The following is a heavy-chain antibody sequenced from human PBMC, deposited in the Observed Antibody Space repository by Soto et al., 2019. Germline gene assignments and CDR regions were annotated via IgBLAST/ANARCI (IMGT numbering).Heavy chain of an antibody. CDR2: IIPIFGTA. CDR1: GGAFTSYA. D-gene: IGHD6-6*01. Sequence: QVQLVQSGAEVKKPGSSVKVSCKASGGAFTSYAISWVRQAPGQGLEWMGGIIPIFGTANYPQKFQGRVTITADDSTSTAYMELSSLRSEDTAVYYCASAPKYSTSSNFDFWGQGTLVTVSS. J-gene: IGHJ4*02. CDR3: ASAPKYSTSSNFDF. V-gene: IGHV1-69*01.